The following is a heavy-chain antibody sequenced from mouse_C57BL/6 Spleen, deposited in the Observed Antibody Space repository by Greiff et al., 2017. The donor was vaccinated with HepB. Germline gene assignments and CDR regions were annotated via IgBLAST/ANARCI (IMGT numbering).Heavy chain of an antibody. CDR2: INPSTGGT. Sequence: VQLQKSGPELVKPGASVKISCKASGYSFTGYYMNWVKQSPEKSLEWIGEINPSTGGTTYNQKFKAKATLTVDKSSSTAYMQLKSLTSEDSAVYYCARPRYDYDVTWFAYWGQGTLVTVSA. V-gene: IGHV1-42*01. D-gene: IGHD2-4*01. CDR1: GYSFTGYY. CDR3: ARPRYDYDVTWFAY. J-gene: IGHJ3*01.